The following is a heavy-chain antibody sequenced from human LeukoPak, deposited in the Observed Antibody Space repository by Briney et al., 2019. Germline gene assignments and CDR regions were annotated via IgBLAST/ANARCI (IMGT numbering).Heavy chain of an antibody. CDR3: VREVYSAYDGDAFDF. V-gene: IGHV3-64*01. J-gene: IGHJ3*01. CDR1: GFTFSSFA. Sequence: GGSLRLSCAASGFTFSSFAMRWVRQAPGKGLEYVSGISSNGGSTYYASSVKGRFTISRDNSKNTLYLQMGSLRAEDTAVHYCVREVYSAYDGDAFDFWGQGTVVTVSS. CDR2: ISSNGGST. D-gene: IGHD5-12*01.